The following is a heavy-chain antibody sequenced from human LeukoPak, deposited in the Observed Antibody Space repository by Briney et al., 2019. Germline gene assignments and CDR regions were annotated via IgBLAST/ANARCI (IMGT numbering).Heavy chain of an antibody. CDR1: GFTFSSYW. CDR3: ARSNYYDSSGYYYDY. CDR2: IKQDGSEK. Sequence: GGSLRLSCAASGFTFSSYWMSWVRQAPGKGLEWVANIKQDGSEKYYVDSVKGRFTISRDNAKNSLYLQMNSLRAEDTAVYYCARSNYYDSSGYYYDYWGQGTLVTVSS. V-gene: IGHV3-7*01. J-gene: IGHJ4*02. D-gene: IGHD3-22*01.